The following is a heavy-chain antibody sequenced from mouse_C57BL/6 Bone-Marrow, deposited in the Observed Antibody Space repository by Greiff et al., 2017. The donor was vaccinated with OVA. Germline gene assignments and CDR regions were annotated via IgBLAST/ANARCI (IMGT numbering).Heavy chain of an antibody. CDR3: ARHYYGSSSYYFDY. V-gene: IGHV5-6*01. CDR2: ISSGGSYT. CDR1: GFTFSSYG. Sequence: EVKLQESGGDLVKPGGSLKLSCAASGFTFSSYGMSWVRQTPDKRLEWVATISSGGSYTYYPDSVKGRFTISRDNAKNTLYLQMSSLKSEDTAMYYCARHYYGSSSYYFDYWGQGTTLTVSS. J-gene: IGHJ2*01. D-gene: IGHD1-1*01.